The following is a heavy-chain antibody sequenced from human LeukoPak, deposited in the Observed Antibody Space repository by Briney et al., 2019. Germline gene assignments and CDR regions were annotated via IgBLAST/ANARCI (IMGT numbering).Heavy chain of an antibody. CDR3: ALGRVIAAAGTVISYYDY. CDR2: TYYRSKWYN. D-gene: IGHD6-13*01. CDR1: GDSVPSNSAA. V-gene: IGHV6-1*01. Sequence: SQTLSLTCAISGDSVPSNSAAWNWIRQSPSRGLEWLGRTYYRSKWYNDYAVSVKSRITINPDTSKNQFSLQLNSVTPEDTAVYYCALGRVIAAAGTVISYYDYWGQGTLVTVSS. J-gene: IGHJ4*02.